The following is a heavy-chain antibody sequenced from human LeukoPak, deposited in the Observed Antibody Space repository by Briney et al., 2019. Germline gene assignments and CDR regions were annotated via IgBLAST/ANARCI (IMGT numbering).Heavy chain of an antibody. CDR1: GFTFGSYW. D-gene: IGHD2-15*01. Sequence: GGSLRLSCAASGFTFGSYWMSWVRQAPGKGLEWVANIKQDGSEKFYVDSVKGRFTISRDNAKNSLYLQMNRLRAEDTAVYYCARDRSDIVVVVAANPWGQGTLVTVSS. J-gene: IGHJ5*02. CDR3: ARDRSDIVVVVAANP. CDR2: IKQDGSEK. V-gene: IGHV3-7*01.